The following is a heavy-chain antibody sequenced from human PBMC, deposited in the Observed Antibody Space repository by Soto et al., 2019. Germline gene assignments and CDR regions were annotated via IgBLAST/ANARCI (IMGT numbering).Heavy chain of an antibody. D-gene: IGHD2-8*01. CDR1: GYTFTSYG. CDR3: ARDVILGFWGMNVKWFDP. J-gene: IGHJ5*02. V-gene: IGHV1-18*01. Sequence: GASVKVSCKASGYTFTSYGISWVRPAPGQGLEWMGWISAYNGNTNYAQKLQGRVTMTTDTSTSTAYMELRSLRSDDTAVYYCARDVILGFWGMNVKWFDPWGQGTLVTVSS. CDR2: ISAYNGNT.